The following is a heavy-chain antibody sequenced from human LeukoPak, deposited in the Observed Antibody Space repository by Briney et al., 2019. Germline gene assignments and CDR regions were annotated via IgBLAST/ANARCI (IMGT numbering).Heavy chain of an antibody. J-gene: IGHJ4*02. V-gene: IGHV4-34*01. D-gene: IGHD4-23*01. CDR2: INHSGST. Sequence: SETLSLTCAVYGGSSSGYYWSWIRQPPGKGLEWIGEINHSGSTNYNPSLKSRVTISVDTSKNQFSLKLSSVTAADTAVYYCARGPTDYGGPADFDYWGQGTLVTVSS. CDR3: ARGPTDYGGPADFDY. CDR1: GGSSSGYY.